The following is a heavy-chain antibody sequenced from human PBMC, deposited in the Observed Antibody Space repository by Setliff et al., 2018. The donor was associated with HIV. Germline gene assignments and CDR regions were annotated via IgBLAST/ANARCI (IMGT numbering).Heavy chain of an antibody. Sequence: SETLSLTCPLSGATIHYHYWGWIRQTPRKGLEWIGYVDYSGDTEYNPSLQSRATISRDTSKSQFSLYLNSVTAADTAVYYCTRGPGGTVPKPLEAFDVWGRGAVVTVSS. J-gene: IGHJ3*01. V-gene: IGHV4-59*11. D-gene: IGHD1-7*01. CDR1: GATIHYHY. CDR2: VDYSGDT. CDR3: TRGPGGTVPKPLEAFDV.